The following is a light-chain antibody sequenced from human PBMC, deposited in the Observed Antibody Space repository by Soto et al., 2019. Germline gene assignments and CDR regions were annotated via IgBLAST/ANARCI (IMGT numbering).Light chain of an antibody. Sequence: EIVMTQSPATLSVSPGERATLSYRASQSVSSNLAWYQQKPGQAPRLLIYGASTRATGIPARFSGSGSGTEFTLTIRSLQSEDFAVYYCQQYNNWPLTFGGGTKVEIK. V-gene: IGKV3-15*01. J-gene: IGKJ4*01. CDR3: QQYNNWPLT. CDR2: GAS. CDR1: QSVSSN.